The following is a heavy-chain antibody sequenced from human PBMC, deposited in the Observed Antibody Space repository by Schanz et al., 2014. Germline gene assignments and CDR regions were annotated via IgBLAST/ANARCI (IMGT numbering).Heavy chain of an antibody. CDR2: IGHSANT. Sequence: QVQLQQWGAGLLKPSETLSLTCAVYGGSLSGYFWSWIRQPPGKGLEWIGDIGHSANTTYNPSLKSRVTIAVDSSKNQFSLMLNSGTAADTAVYYCARRHHFRSGPYYYYYMDVWGKGTTVTVSS. J-gene: IGHJ6*03. V-gene: IGHV4-34*01. CDR3: ARRHHFRSGPYYYYYMDV. D-gene: IGHD3-3*02. CDR1: GGSLSGYF.